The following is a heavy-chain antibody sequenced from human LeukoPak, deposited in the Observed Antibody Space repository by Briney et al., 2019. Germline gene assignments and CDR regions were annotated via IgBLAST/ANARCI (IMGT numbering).Heavy chain of an antibody. Sequence: GGSLRLSCAASGFTFSSNAMSWVRQAPGKGLEWVSGISGSGDNTYYADSVKGRFTISRDNSKNTLYVQVNSLGTEDTAAYYCAKGSHYDSSGSFYFDYWGQGTLVTVSS. J-gene: IGHJ4*02. V-gene: IGHV3-23*01. D-gene: IGHD3-22*01. CDR2: ISGSGDNT. CDR1: GFTFSSNA. CDR3: AKGSHYDSSGSFYFDY.